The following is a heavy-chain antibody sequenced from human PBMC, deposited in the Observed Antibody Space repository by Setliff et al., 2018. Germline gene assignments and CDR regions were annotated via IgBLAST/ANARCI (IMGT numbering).Heavy chain of an antibody. CDR3: ARVSGFLYMGV. J-gene: IGHJ6*03. CDR2: IYTSWST. V-gene: IGHV4-61*09. Sequence: PSETLSLTCTVSGDSISSRRSYWGWFRQPAGKGLEWIGQIYTSWSTNYNPSLKGRATLSIDASKRQFSLKLTSVTAADTAVYYCARVSGFLYMGVWGKGTTVTVSS. D-gene: IGHD3-3*01. CDR1: GDSISSRRSY.